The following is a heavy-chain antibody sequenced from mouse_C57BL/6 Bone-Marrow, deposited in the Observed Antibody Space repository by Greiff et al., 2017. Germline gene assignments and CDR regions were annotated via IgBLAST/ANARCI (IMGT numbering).Heavy chain of an antibody. CDR2: IYPRSGNN. J-gene: IGHJ1*03. CDR3: ARIYLWYFYV. Sequence: QVQLQQSGAELARPGASVKLSCKASGYTFTSYGISWVKQRTGQGLEWIGEIYPRSGNNYYNEKFKGKATLTADKSSSTAYMELLSLTSEDSAVYFCARIYLWYFYVWGTGTTVTVSS. V-gene: IGHV1-81*01. CDR1: GYTFTSYG. D-gene: IGHD2-3*01.